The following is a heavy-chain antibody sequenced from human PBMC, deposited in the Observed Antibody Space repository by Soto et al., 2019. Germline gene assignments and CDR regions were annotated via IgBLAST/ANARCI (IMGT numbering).Heavy chain of an antibody. Sequence: ASVKVSCKASGYTFTSYDINWVRQATGQGLEWMGWMNPNSGNTGYAQKFQGGVTMTRNTSISTAYMELSSLRSEDTAVYYCASMSGYEPRFDYWGQGTLVTVSS. J-gene: IGHJ4*02. CDR1: GYTFTSYD. CDR3: ASMSGYEPRFDY. D-gene: IGHD3-3*01. CDR2: MNPNSGNT. V-gene: IGHV1-8*01.